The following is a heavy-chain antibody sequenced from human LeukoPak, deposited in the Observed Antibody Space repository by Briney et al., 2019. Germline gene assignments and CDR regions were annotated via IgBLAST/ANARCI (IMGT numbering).Heavy chain of an antibody. CDR2: IYTSGST. CDR3: ASGDYGGNFFDY. CDR1: GGSISSYN. V-gene: IGHV4-4*07. D-gene: IGHD4-23*01. Sequence: SENLSLTCTVSGGSISSYNWSWIRQPAGKGLEWIGRIYTSGSTNYNPSLKSRVTMSVDTSKNQFSLKLSSVTAADTAVYYCASGDYGGNFFDYWGQGTLVTVSS. J-gene: IGHJ4*02.